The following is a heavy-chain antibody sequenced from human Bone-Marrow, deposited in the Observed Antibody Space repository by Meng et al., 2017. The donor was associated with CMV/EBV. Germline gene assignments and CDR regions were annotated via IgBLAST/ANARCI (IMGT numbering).Heavy chain of an antibody. CDR1: GGSISSSSYY. CDR2: IYYSGST. V-gene: IGHV4-39*01. Sequence: SETLSLTCTVSGGSISSSSYYWGWIRQPPGKGLEWIGSIYYSGSTYYNPSLKSRVTISVDTSKNQFSLKLSSVTAADTAVYYCARQAGTVVGATGYLDYWGQGTLVTVSP. J-gene: IGHJ4*02. D-gene: IGHD1-26*01. CDR3: ARQAGTVVGATGYLDY.